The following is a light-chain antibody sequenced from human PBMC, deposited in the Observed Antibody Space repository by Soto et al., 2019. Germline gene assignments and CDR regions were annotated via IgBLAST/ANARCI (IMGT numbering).Light chain of an antibody. V-gene: IGLV1-44*01. CDR1: SSNVGGNP. J-gene: IGLJ1*01. Sequence: QSVLTQPPSASGTPGQRVTISCSGSSSNVGGNPVNWYQHVPTTAPKLLIYTNTQRPSGVPDRSSGSKSGTSASLAISGLQSEDAADYYCASWDDSLNGPVFGTGTKVTVL. CDR3: ASWDDSLNGPV. CDR2: TNT.